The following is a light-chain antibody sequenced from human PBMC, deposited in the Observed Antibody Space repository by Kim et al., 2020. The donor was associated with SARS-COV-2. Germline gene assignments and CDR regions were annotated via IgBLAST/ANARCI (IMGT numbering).Light chain of an antibody. Sequence: DIQMTQSPSSLSASVGDRVTITCQASQDISNYLNWYQQKPGKAPKLLIYDASNLETGVPSRFSGSGSGTDFTFTISSLQPEDIATYYRQQYDNLSITFGQGTRLEIK. CDR1: QDISNY. CDR2: DAS. V-gene: IGKV1-33*01. J-gene: IGKJ5*01. CDR3: QQYDNLSIT.